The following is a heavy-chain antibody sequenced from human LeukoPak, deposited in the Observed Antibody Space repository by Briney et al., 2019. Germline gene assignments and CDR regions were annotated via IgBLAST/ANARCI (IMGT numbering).Heavy chain of an antibody. J-gene: IGHJ4*02. CDR3: ARGMGYSSGWPDYFDY. D-gene: IGHD6-19*01. Sequence: PGGSLRLSCAASGFTFSSYGMHWVRQAPGKGLEWVAVIWYDGSNKYYADSVKGRFTISRDNSKNTLYLQMNSLRAEDTAVHYCARGMGYSSGWPDYFDYWGQGTLVTVSS. V-gene: IGHV3-33*01. CDR1: GFTFSSYG. CDR2: IWYDGSNK.